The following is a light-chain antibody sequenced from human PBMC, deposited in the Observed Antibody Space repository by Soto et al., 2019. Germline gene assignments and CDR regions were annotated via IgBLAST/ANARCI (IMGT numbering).Light chain of an antibody. CDR3: HSYASGLSGSV. Sequence: QSVLTQPPSVSGAPGQTVTISCTGSRSNIGAGYEVHWYQQIPGAAPTLLIYGDTNRPSGVPDRFSGSKSGTSASLAIIGLQASDEAHYYCHSYASGLSGSVFGGGTKVTVL. CDR1: RSNIGAGYE. CDR2: GDT. J-gene: IGLJ2*01. V-gene: IGLV1-40*01.